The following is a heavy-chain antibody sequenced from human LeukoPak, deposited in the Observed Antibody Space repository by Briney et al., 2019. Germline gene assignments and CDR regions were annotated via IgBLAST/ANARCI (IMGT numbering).Heavy chain of an antibody. CDR3: ARAHRDYYDY. CDR1: GGSFSGYY. D-gene: IGHD1-14*01. V-gene: IGHV4-34*01. CDR2: INHSGST. J-gene: IGHJ4*02. Sequence: SETLSLTCAVYGGSFSGYYWSWIRQPPGKGLEWIGEINHSGSTNYNPSLESRVTISVDTSKNQFSLKLSSVTAADTAVYYCARAHRDYYDYWGQGALVTVSS.